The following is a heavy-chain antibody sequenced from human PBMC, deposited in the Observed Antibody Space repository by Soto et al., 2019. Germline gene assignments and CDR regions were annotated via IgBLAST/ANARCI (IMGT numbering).Heavy chain of an antibody. CDR1: GFSFSTYS. J-gene: IGHJ6*02. D-gene: IGHD2-21*02. V-gene: IGHV3-21*01. CDR3: AREETAWPLAYGLDV. Sequence: GGSLRFSCEASGFSFSTYSMHWVRQAPGKGLEWVSSIGRRSDIYYADSVKGRFTISRDNAKNSVSLQMNSLRDEDTAVYYCAREETAWPLAYGLDVWGQGTTVTVSS. CDR2: IGRRSDI.